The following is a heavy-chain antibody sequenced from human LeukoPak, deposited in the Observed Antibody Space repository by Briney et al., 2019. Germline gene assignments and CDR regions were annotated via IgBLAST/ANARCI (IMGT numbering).Heavy chain of an antibody. D-gene: IGHD5-18*01. CDR3: ARASYGKLYYYDY. V-gene: IGHV1-2*02. CDR2: INPNSGGT. Sequence: ASVKVSCKASGYTFTGYYMHWVRQAPGQGLEWMGWINPNSGGTNYAQKFQGRVTMTRDTSISTAYMELSGLRSDDTAVYYCARASYGKLYYYDYWGQGTLVTVSS. CDR1: GYTFTGYY. J-gene: IGHJ4*02.